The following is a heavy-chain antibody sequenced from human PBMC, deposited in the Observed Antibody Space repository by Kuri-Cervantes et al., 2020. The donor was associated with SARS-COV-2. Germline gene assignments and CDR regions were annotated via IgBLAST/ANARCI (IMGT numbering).Heavy chain of an antibody. Sequence: SETLSLTCAVSGYSISSGYYWGWIRQPPGKELEWIRSIYHSGSTYYNPSLKSRVTISVDTSKNQFSLKLSSVTAADTAVYYCARPAAAPTEPDAFDIWGQGTMVTVSS. J-gene: IGHJ3*02. CDR1: GYSISSGYY. CDR3: ARPAAAPTEPDAFDI. CDR2: IYHSGST. D-gene: IGHD6-13*01. V-gene: IGHV4-38-2*01.